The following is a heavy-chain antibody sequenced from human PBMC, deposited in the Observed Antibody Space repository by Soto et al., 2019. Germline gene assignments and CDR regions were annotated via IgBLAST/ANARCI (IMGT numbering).Heavy chain of an antibody. CDR3: ARERKWAPLPY. J-gene: IGHJ4*02. CDR1: GYTFSRYG. CDR2: INGNTGHT. V-gene: IGHV1-18*01. Sequence: QVQLVQSGAEVREPGASVKVSCKTSGYTFSRYGITWVRQAPGQGLEWMGWINGNTGHTIYAMTLADRLTISTDTATSTAYMELRSLKSDDRAGYYCARERKWAPLPYWGQGTLVTVSS. D-gene: IGHD1-26*01.